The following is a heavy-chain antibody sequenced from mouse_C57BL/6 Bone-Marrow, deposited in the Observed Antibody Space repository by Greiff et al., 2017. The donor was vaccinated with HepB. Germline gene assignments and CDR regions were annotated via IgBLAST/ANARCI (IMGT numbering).Heavy chain of an antibody. V-gene: IGHV1-72*01. J-gene: IGHJ2*01. CDR3: TRSGRITTVVADY. D-gene: IGHD1-1*01. CDR2: IDPNSGGT. Sequence: QVQLKQSGAELVKPGASVKLSCKASGYTFTSYWMHWVKQRPGRGLEWIGRIDPNSGGTKYNEKFKSKATLTVDKPSSTAYMQLSSRTSEDSAVYYGTRSGRITTVVADYWGQGTTLTVSS. CDR1: GYTFTSYW.